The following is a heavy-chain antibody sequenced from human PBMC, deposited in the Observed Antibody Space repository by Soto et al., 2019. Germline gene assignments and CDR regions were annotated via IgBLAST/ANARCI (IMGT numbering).Heavy chain of an antibody. D-gene: IGHD6-13*01. CDR1: GYTFTSYY. J-gene: IGHJ4*02. CDR3: ARRGAAAGLEGD. Sequence: QVQLVQSGAEVKKPGASVKVSCKASGYTFTSYYMHWVRQAPGQGLEWMGIINPSGGSTSYAQKFQGRGTMTRDTSTSTVYMELSSLRSEDTAVYYCARRGAAAGLEGDWGQGTLVTVSS. V-gene: IGHV1-46*01. CDR2: INPSGGST.